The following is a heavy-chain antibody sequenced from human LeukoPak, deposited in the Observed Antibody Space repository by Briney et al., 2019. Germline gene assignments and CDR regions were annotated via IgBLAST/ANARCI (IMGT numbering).Heavy chain of an antibody. CDR1: GFTFSSYE. CDR3: AREDGFWSGYPTYYMDV. D-gene: IGHD3-3*01. J-gene: IGHJ6*03. V-gene: IGHV3-48*03. CDR2: ISSSGSTI. Sequence: GGSLRLSCAASGFTFSSYEMNWVRQAPGKGLEWVSYISSSGSTIYYADSVKCRFTISRDNAKNSLYLQMNSLRAEDTAVYYCAREDGFWSGYPTYYMDVWGKGTTVTVSS.